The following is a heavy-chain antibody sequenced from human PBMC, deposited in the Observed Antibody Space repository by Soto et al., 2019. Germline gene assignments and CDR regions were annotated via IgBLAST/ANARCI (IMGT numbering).Heavy chain of an antibody. V-gene: IGHV1-18*01. J-gene: IGHJ5*02. CDR1: GYTFTRYG. Sequence: ASVKVSCKASGYTFTRYGISWVRQAPGQGLEWMGWISAYNGNTNYAQKLQGRVTMTTDTSTSTAYMELRSLRSDDTAVYYCARALLGYCSSTSCYKFDPWGQGTLVTVSS. CDR2: ISAYNGNT. D-gene: IGHD2-2*02. CDR3: ARALLGYCSSTSCYKFDP.